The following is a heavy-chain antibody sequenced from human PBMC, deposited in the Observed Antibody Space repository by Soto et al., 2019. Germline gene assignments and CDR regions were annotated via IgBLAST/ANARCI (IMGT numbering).Heavy chain of an antibody. CDR2: ISYSGTT. V-gene: IGHV4-30-4*01. Sequence: SETLSLTCTVSGGSISSGNYYWSWIRQPPGKGLEWIGFISYSGTTHYSASLRSRVSISVDTSKKQFSLDLSSVTAADTAVYYCATMGTPVTGLYYFDYWGQGTLVTVSS. CDR3: ATMGTPVTGLYYFDY. J-gene: IGHJ4*02. D-gene: IGHD4-17*01. CDR1: GGSISSGNYY.